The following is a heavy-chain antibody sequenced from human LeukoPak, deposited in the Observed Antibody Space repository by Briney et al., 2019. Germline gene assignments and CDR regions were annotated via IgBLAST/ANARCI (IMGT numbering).Heavy chain of an antibody. V-gene: IGHV1-2*02. Sequence: ASVKVSCKASGYTFTGYYMHWVRQAPGQGLEWMGWINPNSGGTNYAQKFQGRVTMTRDTSISTAYMELSRLRSDDTAVYYCARRSSPWLLLPYYWGQGTLVTVSS. J-gene: IGHJ4*02. CDR3: ARRSSPWLLLPYY. CDR2: INPNSGGT. CDR1: GYTFTGYY. D-gene: IGHD3-22*01.